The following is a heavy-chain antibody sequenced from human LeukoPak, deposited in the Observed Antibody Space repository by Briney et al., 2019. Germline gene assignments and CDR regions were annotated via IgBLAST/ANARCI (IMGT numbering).Heavy chain of an antibody. D-gene: IGHD6-13*01. CDR1: GGSISSSSYY. Sequence: SETLSLTCTVSGGSISSSSYYWGWIRQPPGKGLEWIGSIYYSGSTYYNPPLKSRVTISVDTSKNQFSLKLSSVTAADTAVYYCARLAAAGRNFDYWGQGTLVTVSS. CDR2: IYYSGST. J-gene: IGHJ4*02. CDR3: ARLAAAGRNFDY. V-gene: IGHV4-39*01.